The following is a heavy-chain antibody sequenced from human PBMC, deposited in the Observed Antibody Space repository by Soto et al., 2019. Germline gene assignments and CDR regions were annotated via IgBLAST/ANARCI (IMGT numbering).Heavy chain of an antibody. CDR3: ARDVSSDTKGFRGYDL. V-gene: IGHV1-69*01. J-gene: IGHJ4*02. Sequence: QLHLVQSGAEVKKAGSSVKVSCKASGGTVSSYAITWVRQAPGKGLEWMGVFIPIFVSAHYAPKFQGRINITADESTSTAYMELSGLTSEDTAIYYCARDVSSDTKGFRGYDLWGQGTQVTVSS. CDR1: GGTVSSYA. D-gene: IGHD2-8*01. CDR2: FIPIFVSA.